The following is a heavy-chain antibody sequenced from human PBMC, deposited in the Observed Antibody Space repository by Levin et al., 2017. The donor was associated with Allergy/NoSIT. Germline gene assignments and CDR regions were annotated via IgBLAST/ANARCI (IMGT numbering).Heavy chain of an antibody. J-gene: IGHJ4*02. CDR2: IYYSGTT. CDR3: ARVAGYSYGYYFDY. Sequence: SETLSLTCTVSGGSFITSSYFWAWIRQPPGKGLEWLGSIYYSGTTYYNPSLKSRLTISVDRSKNQFSLNLSSVTAADTAVYYCARVAGYSYGYYFDYWGQGTLVTVSS. D-gene: IGHD5-18*01. CDR1: GGSFITSSYF. V-gene: IGHV4-39*07.